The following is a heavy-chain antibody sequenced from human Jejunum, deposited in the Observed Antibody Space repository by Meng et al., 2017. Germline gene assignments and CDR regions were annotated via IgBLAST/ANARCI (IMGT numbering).Heavy chain of an antibody. CDR1: GASISGADYY. CDR2: IYYSGAT. Sequence: QVQLQESGPGLVKPSQTLSLTCTVSGASISGADYYWSWIRQPPGKGLEWIGYIYYSGATYSNPSLKSRATISIDTSKNQFSLRLTSVTAADTAVYYCARAYSDSWGYFDSWGQGSLVTVSS. J-gene: IGHJ4*02. D-gene: IGHD6-13*01. CDR3: ARAYSDSWGYFDS. V-gene: IGHV4-30-4*01.